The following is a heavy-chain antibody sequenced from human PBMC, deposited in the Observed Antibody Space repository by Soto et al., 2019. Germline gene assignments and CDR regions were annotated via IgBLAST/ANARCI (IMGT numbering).Heavy chain of an antibody. CDR2: MYHSGST. CDR3: ASAPPSENYYYYYMDV. Sequence: PSETLSLTCAVSSGSISSSNWWSWVRQPPGKGLERIGEMYHSGSTNYNPSLKSRVTISVDKSKNQFSLKLSSVTAADTAVYYCASAPPSENYYYYYMDVWGKGTTVTVSS. J-gene: IGHJ6*03. CDR1: SGSISSSNW. V-gene: IGHV4-4*02.